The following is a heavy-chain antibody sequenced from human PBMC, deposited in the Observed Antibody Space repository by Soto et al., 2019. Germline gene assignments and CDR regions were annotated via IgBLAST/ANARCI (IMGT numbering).Heavy chain of an antibody. J-gene: IGHJ4*02. CDR2: IIPMFGTA. V-gene: IGHV1-69*01. Sequence: QVQLVQSGAEVKKPGSSVKVSCMASGGTFNTFAISWVRQAPGQGLECMGGIIPMFGTAHYAQKFQGRVTITADESTRTVYMELSSLRSEDTAGDFCASFSPRRGYYAYWGQGTLVTVSS. D-gene: IGHD3-22*01. CDR1: GGTFNTFA. CDR3: ASFSPRRGYYAY.